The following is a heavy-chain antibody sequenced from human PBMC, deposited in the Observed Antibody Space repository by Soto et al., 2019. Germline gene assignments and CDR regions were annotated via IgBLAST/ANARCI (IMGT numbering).Heavy chain of an antibody. J-gene: IGHJ5*02. Sequence: QVQLQESGPGLVKPSETLSLTCTVSGGSISSYYWSWIRQPPGKGLEWIGYIYYSGSTNYNPSLKSRVTISVDTSKTQFSLKLSSVTAADTAVYYCARHREPRGYSGYDWVGYNWFDPWGQGTLVTVSS. CDR1: GGSISSYY. V-gene: IGHV4-59*01. D-gene: IGHD5-12*01. CDR2: IYYSGST. CDR3: ARHREPRGYSGYDWVGYNWFDP.